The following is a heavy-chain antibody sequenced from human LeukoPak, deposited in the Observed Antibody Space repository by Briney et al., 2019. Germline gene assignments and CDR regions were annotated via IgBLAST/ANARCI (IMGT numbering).Heavy chain of an antibody. CDR1: GFTFSSYS. Sequence: KAGGSLRLSCAASGFTFSSYSMNWVRQAPGKGLEWVSSISSSSSYIYYADSVKGRFTISRDNAKNSLYLQMNSLRAEDTAVYYCARDLWPYDSSGYDNGDYYYYYMDVWGKGTTVTISS. V-gene: IGHV3-21*01. CDR2: ISSSSSYI. D-gene: IGHD3-22*01. CDR3: ARDLWPYDSSGYDNGDYYYYYMDV. J-gene: IGHJ6*03.